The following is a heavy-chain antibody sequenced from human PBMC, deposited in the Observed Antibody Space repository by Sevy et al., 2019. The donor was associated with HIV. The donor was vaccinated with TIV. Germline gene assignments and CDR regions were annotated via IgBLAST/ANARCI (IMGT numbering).Heavy chain of an antibody. D-gene: IGHD3-3*01. CDR2: FDPEDGET. CDR3: ATLEFWSDHPFYGTDV. V-gene: IGHV1-24*01. Sequence: ASVKVSCKVSGYTLSELPMHWVRQAPGKGLEWLGGFDPEDGETIYAQKFQGRVTMTEDTSTDTAYMELSRLRSEDTAAYYCATLEFWSDHPFYGTDVWGQGTTVTVSS. CDR1: GYTLSELP. J-gene: IGHJ6*02.